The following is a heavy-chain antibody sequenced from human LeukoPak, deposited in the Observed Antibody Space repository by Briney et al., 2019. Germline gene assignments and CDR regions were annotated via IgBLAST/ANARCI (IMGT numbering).Heavy chain of an antibody. CDR2: IYHIGST. Sequence: SETLSLTCGVSGYSIIRGYYWAWIRQPPGKGLEWIGTIYHIGSTYYTPSLGSRVTISVDTSKNEFSLNLKSVTAADTAVYYCARAGWIITSGIDYWGQGALVTVSS. D-gene: IGHD3-10*01. CDR1: GYSIIRGYY. V-gene: IGHV4-38-2*01. J-gene: IGHJ4*02. CDR3: ARAGWIITSGIDY.